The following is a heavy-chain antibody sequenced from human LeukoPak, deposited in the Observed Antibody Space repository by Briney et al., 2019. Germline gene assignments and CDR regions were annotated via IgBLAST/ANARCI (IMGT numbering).Heavy chain of an antibody. V-gene: IGHV3-7*04. Sequence: GGSLRLSCAASGFIFSTYWMSWVRQAPGKGLEWVANIQPDGSEKYYGDSVKGRFTISRDNAKNSLYLQMNSLRAEDTAVYYCARGRYCSSTNCRHFDYWGQGTLVTVSS. J-gene: IGHJ4*02. CDR2: IQPDGSEK. D-gene: IGHD2-2*01. CDR1: GFIFSTYW. CDR3: ARGRYCSSTNCRHFDY.